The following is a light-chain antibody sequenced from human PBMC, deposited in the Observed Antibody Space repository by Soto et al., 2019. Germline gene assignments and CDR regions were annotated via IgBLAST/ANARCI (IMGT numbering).Light chain of an antibody. CDR2: GTS. CDR1: QYVSTTF. J-gene: IGKJ4*01. Sequence: IVLTQSPGTLSLSPGERATLSCRASQYVSTTFFAWYQQKPCQAPRLLIYGTSNTATGIPDRFSGSGSVTDFTLTISRPEPEDFAVYYCQQYGSSPFTFGGGTRMEIK. CDR3: QQYGSSPFT. V-gene: IGKV3-20*01.